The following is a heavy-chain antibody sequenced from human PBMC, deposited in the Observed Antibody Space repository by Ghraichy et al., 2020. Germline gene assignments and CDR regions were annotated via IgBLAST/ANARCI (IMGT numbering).Heavy chain of an antibody. CDR1: GGSFSGYY. CDR3: ARGPGYSSGWFHAFDI. V-gene: IGHV4-34*01. Sequence: SETLSLTCAVYGGSFSGYYWSWIRQPPGKGLEWIGEINHSGSTNYNPSLKSRVTISVDTSKNQFSLKLSSVTAADTAVYYCARGPGYSSGWFHAFDIWGQGTMVTVSS. J-gene: IGHJ3*02. D-gene: IGHD6-19*01. CDR2: INHSGST.